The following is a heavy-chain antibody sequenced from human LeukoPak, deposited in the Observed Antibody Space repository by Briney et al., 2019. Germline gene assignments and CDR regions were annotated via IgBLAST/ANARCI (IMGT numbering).Heavy chain of an antibody. CDR2: IYPGDSGT. CDR1: GYSFTSYW. CDR3: ARQSHQDIVVVVAATWDAFDI. D-gene: IGHD2-15*01. Sequence: GESLKISCKGSGYSFTSYWIGWVRQMPGKGLEWMGIIYPGDSGTRYSPSFQGQVTISADKSISTAYLQWSSLKASDTAMYYCARQSHQDIVVVVAATWDAFDIWGQGTMVTVSS. V-gene: IGHV5-51*01. J-gene: IGHJ3*02.